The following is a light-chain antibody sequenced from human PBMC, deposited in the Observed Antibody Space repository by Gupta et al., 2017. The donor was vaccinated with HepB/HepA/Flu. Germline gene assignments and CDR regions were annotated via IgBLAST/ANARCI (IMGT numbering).Light chain of an antibody. CDR1: QSVSSSY. CDR3: QQDGSSPLT. CDR2: GAS. Sequence: EIVLTQSPGTLSLSPGERVTLSCRASQSVSSSYLAWYQQKPGQAPRLLIYGASSRATGIPDRFSGSGSGTDFTLTIIRLEPEDFAVYYGQQDGSSPLTFGGGTKVEIK. J-gene: IGKJ4*01. V-gene: IGKV3-20*01.